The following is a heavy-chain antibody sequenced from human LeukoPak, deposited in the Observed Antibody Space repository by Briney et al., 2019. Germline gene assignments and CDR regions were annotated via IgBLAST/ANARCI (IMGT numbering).Heavy chain of an antibody. CDR2: INPNSGGT. Sequence: ASVKVSCKASGYTFTVYYMHWVRQAPGQGLEWMGWINPNSGGTNYAQKFQGRVTMTRDTSISTAYMELSRLRSDDTAVYYCARDPIVVVAAGGWFDPWGQGTLVTVSS. V-gene: IGHV1-2*02. CDR1: GYTFTVYY. CDR3: ARDPIVVVAAGGWFDP. J-gene: IGHJ5*02. D-gene: IGHD2-15*01.